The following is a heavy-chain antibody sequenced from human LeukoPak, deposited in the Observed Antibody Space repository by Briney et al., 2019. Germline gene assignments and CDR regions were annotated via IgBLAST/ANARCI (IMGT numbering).Heavy chain of an antibody. D-gene: IGHD6-13*01. CDR1: GFTFSNAW. CDR2: IKSKADGGTS. CDR3: TPRPGYYFDY. V-gene: IGHV3-15*01. Sequence: GGSLRLSCAASGFTFSNAWMSWLRQAPGKGLEWVGLIKSKADGGTSDYAAPVKGRFIISRDDSKNTLYLQMNSLKTEDTAVYYCTPRPGYYFDYWGQGTLVTVSS. J-gene: IGHJ4*02.